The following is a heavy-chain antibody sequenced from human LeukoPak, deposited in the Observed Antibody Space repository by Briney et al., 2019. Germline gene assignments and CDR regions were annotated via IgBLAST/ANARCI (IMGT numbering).Heavy chain of an antibody. V-gene: IGHV3-30*02. CDR3: ARAGYYDSSGYYYPHPFDY. CDR1: GFTFRSYG. Sequence: SGGSLTLSCAASGFTFRSYGMHWVRQAPGKGLEWVAFIRYEGNNKYYADSVKGRFTISRDISKNTLYLQMSSLRSEDTAVYYCARAGYYDSSGYYYPHPFDYWGQGTLVTVSS. D-gene: IGHD3-22*01. CDR2: IRYEGNNK. J-gene: IGHJ4*02.